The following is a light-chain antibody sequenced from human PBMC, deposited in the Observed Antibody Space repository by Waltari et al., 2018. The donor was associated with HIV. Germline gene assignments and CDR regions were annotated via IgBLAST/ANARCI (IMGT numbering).Light chain of an antibody. CDR3: QQYGSSPYT. CDR1: QSVSSSY. V-gene: IGKV3-20*01. J-gene: IGKJ2*01. Sequence: EMVLTQSPGTLSLSPGERATLSCRASQSVSSSYLAWYQQKPGQAPRLLIYGASSRATGIPDRFSGSGSATDFTLTISRLEPEDFAVYSCQQYGSSPYTFGQGTKLEIK. CDR2: GAS.